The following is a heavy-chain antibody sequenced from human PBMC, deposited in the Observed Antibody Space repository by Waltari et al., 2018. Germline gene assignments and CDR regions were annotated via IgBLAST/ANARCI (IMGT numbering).Heavy chain of an antibody. V-gene: IGHV2-5*02. J-gene: IGHJ1*01. D-gene: IGHD2-21*02. CDR2: IYWDDDK. CDR1: GFSLSTSGVG. CDR3: ALFTATYCGGDCYSEVYFQH. Sequence: QITLKESGPTLVKPTQTLTLTCTFSGFSLSTSGVGVGWIRQPPGKALEWLALIYWDDDKRYSPSLKSRLTITKDTSKNQVVLTMTNMDPVDTATYYCALFTATYCGGDCYSEVYFQHWGQGTLVTVSS.